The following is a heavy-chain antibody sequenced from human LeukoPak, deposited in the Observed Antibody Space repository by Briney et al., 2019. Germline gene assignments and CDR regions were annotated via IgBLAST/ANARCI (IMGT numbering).Heavy chain of an antibody. V-gene: IGHV4-59*12. J-gene: IGHJ4*02. CDR2: IYYSGST. Sequence: SEALSLTCTVSGGSISSYYWSWIRQPPGKGLEWIGYIYYSGSTNYNPSLKSRVTISVDTSKNQFSLKLSSVTAADTAVYYCARGGAARGYVGFDYWGQGTLVTVSS. CDR1: GGSISSYY. CDR3: ARGGAARGYVGFDY. D-gene: IGHD5-12*01.